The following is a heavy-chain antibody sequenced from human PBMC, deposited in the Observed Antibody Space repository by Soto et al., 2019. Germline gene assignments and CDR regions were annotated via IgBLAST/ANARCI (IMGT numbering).Heavy chain of an antibody. CDR1: GFTFSAYA. Sequence: GGSLRLSCAVSGFTFSAYAMSWVRQAPGKGLEWVSAIKSSGDRTFYADSVQGRFSISRDDSKKTLYLQMDRLRAEDTAVYHCAKNMRSGNPMFYDMDVWGQGTTFTVSS. CDR3: AKNMRSGNPMFYDMDV. J-gene: IGHJ6*02. CDR2: IKSSGDRT. D-gene: IGHD3-10*01. V-gene: IGHV3-23*01.